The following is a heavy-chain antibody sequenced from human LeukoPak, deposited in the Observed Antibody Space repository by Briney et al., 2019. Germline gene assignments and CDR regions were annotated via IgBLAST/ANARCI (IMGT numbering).Heavy chain of an antibody. J-gene: IGHJ2*01. D-gene: IGHD1-26*01. Sequence: GSLRLSCATSEFTFSSYAMSWVRQAPGKGLEWVSIISAGAGSTYYSDSVKGRFTISRDNSKNTLYLQMNSLRAEDTAVYYCAKDRTVGASYWYFDLWGRGTLVTVSS. CDR2: ISAGAGST. CDR1: EFTFSSYA. CDR3: AKDRTVGASYWYFDL. V-gene: IGHV3-23*01.